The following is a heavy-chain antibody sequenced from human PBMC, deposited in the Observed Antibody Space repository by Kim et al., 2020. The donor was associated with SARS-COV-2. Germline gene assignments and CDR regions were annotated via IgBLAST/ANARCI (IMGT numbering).Heavy chain of an antibody. Sequence: GGSLRLSCAASGFTFSSYAMSWVRQAPGKGLEWVSAISGSGGSTYYADSVKGRFTISRDNSKNTLYLQMNSLRAEDTAVYYCAKVHYGSGSYGAPPNSGVDVWGQGTTVTVSS. D-gene: IGHD3-10*01. V-gene: IGHV3-23*01. CDR2: ISGSGGST. J-gene: IGHJ6*02. CDR3: AKVHYGSGSYGAPPNSGVDV. CDR1: GFTFSSYA.